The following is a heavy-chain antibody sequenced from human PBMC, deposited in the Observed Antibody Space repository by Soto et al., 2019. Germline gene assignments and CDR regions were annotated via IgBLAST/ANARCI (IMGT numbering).Heavy chain of an antibody. V-gene: IGHV1-8*01. D-gene: IGHD3-16*01. CDR1: GYTFTSYD. Sequence: ASVKVSCKASGYTFTSYDINWVRQATGQGLEWMGWMNPNSGNTGYAQKFQGRVTMTRNTSISTAYMELSSLRSEDTAVYYCARAWGVPNGMDVWGQGTTVTVSS. CDR3: ARAWGVPNGMDV. J-gene: IGHJ6*02. CDR2: MNPNSGNT.